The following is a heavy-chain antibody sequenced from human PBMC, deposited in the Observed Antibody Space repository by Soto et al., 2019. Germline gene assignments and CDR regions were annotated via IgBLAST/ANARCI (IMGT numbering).Heavy chain of an antibody. CDR1: GFTFSSYS. Sequence: EVQLVESGGGLVKPGGSLRLSCAGSGFTFSSYSMNWVRQAPGKGLEWDSSISSSSSYIYYADSVKGRFTISRDNAKNSLYQQMNSMRAEDTAVYYCASPGRYDSINPNPFDYWGQGTLVTVSS. CDR2: ISSSSSYI. J-gene: IGHJ4*02. D-gene: IGHD3-22*01. CDR3: ASPGRYDSINPNPFDY. V-gene: IGHV3-21*01.